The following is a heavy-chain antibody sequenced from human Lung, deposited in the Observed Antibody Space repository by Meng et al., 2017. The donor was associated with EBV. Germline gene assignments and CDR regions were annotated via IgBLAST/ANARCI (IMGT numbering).Heavy chain of an antibody. D-gene: IGHD2/OR15-2a*01. J-gene: IGHJ5*02. Sequence: QVQLVQTWSELKKPGASVKVSCKASGYTFSTYTINWVRQAPGRGLEWMGWISTNTGTPTYTQGFTGRSVFSLDTSVSTAYLQISSLKAEDTAVYYCARGGNFDPWGQGTLVTVSS. CDR2: ISTNTGTP. CDR3: ARGGNFDP. V-gene: IGHV7-4-1*02. CDR1: GYTFSTYT.